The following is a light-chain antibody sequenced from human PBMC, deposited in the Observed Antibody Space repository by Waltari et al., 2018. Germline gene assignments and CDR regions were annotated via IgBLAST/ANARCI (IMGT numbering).Light chain of an antibody. J-gene: IGLJ1*01. CDR3: QVGDGSSDHYV. V-gene: IGLV3-21*02. Sequence: SYVLTQPPSVSVAPGQTARITCGGNNIESKHVHWYQQKPGQAPVLVIYDDSDRPSGIPERFAGSNAGNVATLAIFWLEAGDEADYYCQVGDGSSDHYVFGSGTKVTVL. CDR1: NIESKH. CDR2: DDS.